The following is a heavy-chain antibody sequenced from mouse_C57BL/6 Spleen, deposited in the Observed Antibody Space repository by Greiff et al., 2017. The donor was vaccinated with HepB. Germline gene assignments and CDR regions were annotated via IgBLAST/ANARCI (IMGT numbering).Heavy chain of an antibody. J-gene: IGHJ3*01. Sequence: QVQLQQSGPELVKPGASVKLSCKASGYTFTSYDINWVKQRPGQGLEWIGWIYPRDGSTKYNEKFKGKATLTVDTSSSTAYMELHSLTSEDSAVYFYERGYYGSSSSWFAYWGQGTLVTVSA. D-gene: IGHD1-1*01. CDR3: ERGYYGSSSSWFAY. CDR2: IYPRDGST. V-gene: IGHV1-85*01. CDR1: GYTFTSYD.